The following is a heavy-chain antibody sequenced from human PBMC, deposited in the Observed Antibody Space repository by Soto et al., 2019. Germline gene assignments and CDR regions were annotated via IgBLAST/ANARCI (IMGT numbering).Heavy chain of an antibody. D-gene: IGHD6-13*01. CDR2: IYYSGST. V-gene: IGHV4-59*08. CDR3: ASNGDYSSPFDY. CDR1: GGSISSYY. Sequence: SETLSLTCTVSGGSISSYYWSWIRQPPGKGLEWIGYIYYSGSTNYNPSLKSRVTISVDTSKNQFSLKLSSVTAADTAVYYCASNGDYSSPFDYWGQGTLVTVSS. J-gene: IGHJ4*02.